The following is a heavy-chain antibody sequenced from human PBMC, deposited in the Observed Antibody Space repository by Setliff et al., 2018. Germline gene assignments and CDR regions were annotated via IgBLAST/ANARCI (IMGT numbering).Heavy chain of an antibody. V-gene: IGHV3-7*03. Sequence: GGPLRLSCAASGFTFSNHWMTWVRQAPGKGLEWVANIKQDGSDKYYVDPVKGRFTVSRDNAKNSLYLQMSSLRAEDTAVYYCARMSGFLYMDVWGKGTTVTVSS. CDR3: ARMSGFLYMDV. J-gene: IGHJ6*03. CDR1: GFTFSNHW. D-gene: IGHD3-3*01. CDR2: IKQDGSDK.